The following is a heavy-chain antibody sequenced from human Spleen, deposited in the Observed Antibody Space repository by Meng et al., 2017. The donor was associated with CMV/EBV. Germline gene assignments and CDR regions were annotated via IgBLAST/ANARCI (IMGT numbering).Heavy chain of an antibody. CDR1: GYTFTGYY. Sequence: ASVKVSCKASGYTFTGYYIHWVRQAPGRGLEWMGWINPNTGGTNYAQKFQGRITMTRDTSISTAYMELSSLKSDDTAVYYCARTEPVKLYYDVWSGYSMGLDVWGLGATVPSP. D-gene: IGHD3-3*01. J-gene: IGHJ6*02. CDR3: ARTEPVKLYYDVWSGYSMGLDV. CDR2: INPNTGGT. V-gene: IGHV1-2*02.